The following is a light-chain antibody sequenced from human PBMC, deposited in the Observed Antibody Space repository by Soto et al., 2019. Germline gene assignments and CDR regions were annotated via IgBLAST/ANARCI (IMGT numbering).Light chain of an antibody. CDR3: TAWDTSLTGQLV. CDR2: SND. Sequence: QSVLTQPPSASVAPGQTVTISCSGTTSNIGSHSVNWYRQLPGTAPKVVMFSNDERPSGVPDRFSGSKSGTSASLTITGLQSEDEADYYCTAWDTSLTGQLVFGGGTKVTVL. CDR1: TSNIGSHS. V-gene: IGLV1-44*01. J-gene: IGLJ2*01.